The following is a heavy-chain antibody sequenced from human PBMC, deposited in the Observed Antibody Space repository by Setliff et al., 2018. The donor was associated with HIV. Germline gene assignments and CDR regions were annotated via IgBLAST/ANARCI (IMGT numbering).Heavy chain of an antibody. Sequence: SETLSLTCAVYGGSFSGYYWSWIRQPPGKGLEWIGEINHSGSTNYNPSLKSRVTMSLDTSKNQFSLKLSSVTAADTAVYYCARGLSFYDPGGFDYWGQGTLVTVSS. CDR3: ARGLSFYDPGGFDY. CDR1: GGSFSGYY. J-gene: IGHJ4*02. CDR2: INHSGST. V-gene: IGHV4-34*01. D-gene: IGHD3-22*01.